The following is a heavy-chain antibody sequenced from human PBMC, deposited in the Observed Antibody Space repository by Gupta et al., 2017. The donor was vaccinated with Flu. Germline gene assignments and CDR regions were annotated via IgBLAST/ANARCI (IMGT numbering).Heavy chain of an antibody. CDR3: ARDSGYSSSWYGKEVDGMDV. J-gene: IGHJ6*02. Sequence: QVQLVQSGAEVKKPGASVKVSCKASGYTFTGYYMHWVRQAPGKGLEWMGWINPNSGGTNYAQKFQGWVTMTRDTSISTAYMELSRLRSDDTAVYYCARDSGYSSSWYGKEVDGMDVWGQGTTVTVSS. D-gene: IGHD6-13*01. CDR2: INPNSGGT. CDR1: GYTFTGYY. V-gene: IGHV1-2*04.